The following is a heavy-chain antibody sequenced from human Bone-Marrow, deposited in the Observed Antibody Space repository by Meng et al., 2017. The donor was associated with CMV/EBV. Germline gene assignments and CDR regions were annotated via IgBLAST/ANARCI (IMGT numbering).Heavy chain of an antibody. J-gene: IGHJ5*02. Sequence: SETLSLTCTVSGGSISSSSYYWGWIRQPPGKGLEWIGSIYYSGSTYYNPSLKSRVTISVDTSKNQFSLKLSSVTAADTAVYYCARPVGYQLSYNWFDPWGQGHRVT. V-gene: IGHV4-39*01. D-gene: IGHD2-2*01. CDR3: ARPVGYQLSYNWFDP. CDR1: GGSISSSSYY. CDR2: IYYSGST.